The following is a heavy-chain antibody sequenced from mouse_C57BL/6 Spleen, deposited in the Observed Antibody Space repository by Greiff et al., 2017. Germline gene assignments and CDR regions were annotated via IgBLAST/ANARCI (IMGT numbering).Heavy chain of an antibody. D-gene: IGHD1-1*01. Sequence: ESGPELVKPGASVKISCKASGYAFSSSWMNWVKQRPGKGLEWIGRIYPGDGDTNYNGKFKGKATLTADKSSSTAYMQLSSLTSEDSAVYFCARWDYGSRTRDYFDYWGQGTTLTVSS. CDR3: ARWDYGSRTRDYFDY. CDR2: IYPGDGDT. V-gene: IGHV1-82*01. J-gene: IGHJ2*01. CDR1: GYAFSSSW.